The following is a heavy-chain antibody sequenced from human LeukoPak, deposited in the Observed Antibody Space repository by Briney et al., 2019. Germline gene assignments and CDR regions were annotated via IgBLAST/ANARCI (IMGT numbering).Heavy chain of an antibody. J-gene: IGHJ6*03. Sequence: GGSLRLSCAASGFTFSSYGMHWVRQAPGKGLEWVAFIRYDGSNKYYADSVKGRFTISRDNAKNTLYLQMNSLRAEDTAVYYCARDPAAAGYYYYYYYMDVWGKGTTVTVSS. D-gene: IGHD6-13*01. V-gene: IGHV3-30*02. CDR3: ARDPAAAGYYYYYYYMDV. CDR1: GFTFSSYG. CDR2: IRYDGSNK.